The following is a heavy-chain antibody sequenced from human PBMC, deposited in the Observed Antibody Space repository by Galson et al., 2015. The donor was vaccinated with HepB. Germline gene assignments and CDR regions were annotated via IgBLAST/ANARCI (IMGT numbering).Heavy chain of an antibody. V-gene: IGHV4-59*08. CDR2: IYYCGST. J-gene: IGHJ5*02. D-gene: IGHD2-15*01. CDR3: ARLDIGSCSGGSCYSVDWFDP. Sequence: ETLSLTCTVSGGSISSYYWSWIRQPPGKGLEWIGYIYYCGSTNYNPSLKSRVTISVDTSKNQFSLKLSSVTAADTAVYYCARLDIGSCSGGSCYSVDWFDPWGQGTLVTVSS. CDR1: GGSISSYY.